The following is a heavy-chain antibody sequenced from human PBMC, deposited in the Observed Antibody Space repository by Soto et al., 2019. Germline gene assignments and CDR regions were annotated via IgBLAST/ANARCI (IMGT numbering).Heavy chain of an antibody. CDR3: AQPVSPRITIFGVVP. J-gene: IGHJ4*02. V-gene: IGHV3-23*01. D-gene: IGHD3-3*01. Sequence: EVQLLESGGGLVQPGGSLRLSCAASGFTFSSYAMSWVRQAPGKGLEWVSAISGSGGSTYYADSVKGRFTISRDNSKNTLYLQMNSLRAEDTAVYYCAQPVSPRITIFGVVPWGQGTLVTVSS. CDR1: GFTFSSYA. CDR2: ISGSGGST.